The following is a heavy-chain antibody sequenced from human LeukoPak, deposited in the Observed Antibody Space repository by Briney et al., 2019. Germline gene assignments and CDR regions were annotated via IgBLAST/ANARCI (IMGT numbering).Heavy chain of an antibody. CDR2: INHSGST. V-gene: IGHV4-34*01. Sequence: SETLSLTCAVYGGSVSGYYWSWIRQPPGKGLEWIGEINHSGSTNYNPSLKSRVTISVDTSKNQFSLKLSSVTAADTAVYYCARGREYCSGGSCYRYYYYYMDGWGKGTTVTVSS. CDR1: GGSVSGYY. CDR3: ARGREYCSGGSCYRYYYYYMDG. D-gene: IGHD2-15*01. J-gene: IGHJ6*03.